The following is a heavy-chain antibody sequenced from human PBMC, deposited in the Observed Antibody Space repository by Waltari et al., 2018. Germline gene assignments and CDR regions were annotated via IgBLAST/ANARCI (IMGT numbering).Heavy chain of an antibody. Sequence: QVQLVQSGAEVKKPGASVKVSCKVSGYTLPELSMHWVRQAPGKGLEWMGGFDPEDGETIYAQKFQGRVTMTEDTSTDTAYMELSSLRSEDTAVYYCATVHYDYVWGSYPLYYWGQGTLVTVSS. CDR2: FDPEDGET. D-gene: IGHD3-16*02. CDR3: ATVHYDYVWGSYPLYY. CDR1: GYTLPELS. J-gene: IGHJ4*02. V-gene: IGHV1-24*01.